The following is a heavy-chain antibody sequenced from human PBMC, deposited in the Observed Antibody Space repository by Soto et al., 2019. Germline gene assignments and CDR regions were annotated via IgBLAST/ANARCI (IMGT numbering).Heavy chain of an antibody. CDR3: VKASSQGLLLYGLEV. CDR1: GFTFRSNS. J-gene: IGHJ6*02. CDR2: INYGGDST. V-gene: IGHV3-23*01. D-gene: IGHD6-6*01. Sequence: GGSLRLSCVASGFTFRSNSMAWVRQAPGRGLEWVSSINYGGDSTYYGDSVQGRFTISRDNSKNTLYLQMSSLTVDDTAVYYCVKASSQGLLLYGLEVWGQGTTVTVSS.